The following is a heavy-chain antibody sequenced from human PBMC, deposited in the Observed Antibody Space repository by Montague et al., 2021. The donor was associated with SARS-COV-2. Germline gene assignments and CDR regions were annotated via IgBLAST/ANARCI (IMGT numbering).Heavy chain of an antibody. Sequence: CAISGDSVSVNTPACSSDEHSPSRDLQFHRVSCFLPEWYYDYAVSVKSRMTISPDTSKNQFSLQLSSVTPEDRAVYYCARDPRYSLSWSFDYWGQGTLVTVSS. J-gene: IGHJ4*02. V-gene: IGHV6-1*01. CDR2: SCFLPEWYY. CDR3: ARDPRYSLSWSFDY. CDR1: GDSVSVNTPA. D-gene: IGHD6-13*01.